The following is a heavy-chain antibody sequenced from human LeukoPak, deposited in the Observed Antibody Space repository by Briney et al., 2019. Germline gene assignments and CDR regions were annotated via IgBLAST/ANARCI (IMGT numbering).Heavy chain of an antibody. Sequence: GESLKISCKGSGYSFTSYWIGWVRQMPGKGLEWMGIIYPGDSDTRYSPSFQGQVTISADKSISTAYLQWSSLKASDTAMYYCASQPHTMVRGGTDYYYYYMDVWGKGTTVTVSS. CDR2: IYPGDSDT. CDR1: GYSFTSYW. D-gene: IGHD3-10*01. CDR3: ASQPHTMVRGGTDYYYYYMDV. V-gene: IGHV5-51*01. J-gene: IGHJ6*03.